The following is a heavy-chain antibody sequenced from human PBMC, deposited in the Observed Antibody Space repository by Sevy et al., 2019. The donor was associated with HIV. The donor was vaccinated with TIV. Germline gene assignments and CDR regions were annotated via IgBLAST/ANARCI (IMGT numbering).Heavy chain of an antibody. CDR3: VKHLRGSYYYYGMDV. CDR1: GFTFSSYA. V-gene: IGHV3-64D*06. CDR2: ISSNGGST. J-gene: IGHJ6*02. Sequence: GGSLRLSCSASGFTFSSYAMHWVRQAPGKGLEYVSAISSNGGSTYYVDSVKGRFTISRDNSKNTLYLQMSSLRAEDTAVYYCVKHLRGSYYYYGMDVWGQGTTVTVSS.